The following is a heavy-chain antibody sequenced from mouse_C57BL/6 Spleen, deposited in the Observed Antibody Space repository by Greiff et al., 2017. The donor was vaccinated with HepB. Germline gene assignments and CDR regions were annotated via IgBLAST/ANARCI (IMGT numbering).Heavy chain of an antibody. CDR2: IYPGDGDT. J-gene: IGHJ3*01. D-gene: IGHD2-4*01. CDR1: GYAFSSYW. Sequence: VQLQQSGAELVKPGASVKISCKASGYAFSSYWMNWVKQRPGKGLEWIGQIYPGDGDTNYNGKFKGKATLTADKSSSTTYIQISSLTSADSAVYFCAREGNDYLFAYWGQGTLVTVSA. V-gene: IGHV1-80*01. CDR3: AREGNDYLFAY.